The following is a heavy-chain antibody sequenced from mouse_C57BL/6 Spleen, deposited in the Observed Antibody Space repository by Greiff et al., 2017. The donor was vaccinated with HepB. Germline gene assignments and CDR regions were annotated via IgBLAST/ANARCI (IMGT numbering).Heavy chain of an antibody. CDR3: ARDPSRYYFDY. CDR2: IRKKANGYTT. CDR1: GFTFTDYY. V-gene: IGHV7-3*01. Sequence: EVQVVESGGGLVQPGGSLSLSCAASGFTFTDYYMSWVSQPPGKALEWVGFIRKKANGYTTEYSASVKGRFTISRDNSQSILYLQMNALRADDSATYYCARDPSRYYFDYWGQGTTLTVSS. J-gene: IGHJ2*01.